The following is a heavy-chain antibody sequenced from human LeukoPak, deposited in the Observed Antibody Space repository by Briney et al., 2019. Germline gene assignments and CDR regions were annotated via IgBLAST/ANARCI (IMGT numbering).Heavy chain of an antibody. CDR1: GFTFSTYW. D-gene: IGHD3-10*01. Sequence: GGSLRLSCAASGFTFSTYWMSWVRQAPGKGLEWVANIKQDGSEKYYVDSVEGRFTISRDNAKNSLYLQMNSLRAEDTAVYYCARGDYYDSGTSFIDAFDIWGQGTMVTVSS. J-gene: IGHJ3*02. CDR2: IKQDGSEK. V-gene: IGHV3-7*04. CDR3: ARGDYYDSGTSFIDAFDI.